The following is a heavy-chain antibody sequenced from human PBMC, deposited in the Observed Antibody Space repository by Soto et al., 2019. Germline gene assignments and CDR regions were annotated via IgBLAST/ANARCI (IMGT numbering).Heavy chain of an antibody. CDR2: IKQDGSEK. Sequence: GESLRLSCAASGFTLGSYWMSWVRQAPGKGLEWVANIKQDGSEKDYVDSVKGRFTISRDNAENSLYLQMNSLRADDTAVYYCARVPCYYYNYMDVWGKGT. CDR3: ARVPCYYYNYMDV. J-gene: IGHJ6*03. V-gene: IGHV3-7*01. CDR1: GFTLGSYW.